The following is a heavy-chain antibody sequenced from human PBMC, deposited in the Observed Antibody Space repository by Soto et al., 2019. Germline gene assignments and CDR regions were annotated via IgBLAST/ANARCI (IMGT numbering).Heavy chain of an antibody. J-gene: IGHJ6*02. CDR3: AREVFEVVPTPIRAYSHGMDV. D-gene: IGHD2-2*02. CDR1: GFKFSIYG. Sequence: LRLSCAASGFKFSIYGMHWVRQAPGKGLGWVATIWDDGSDKYYGDSVKGRFTISRDNSKNTLYLQMNSLSVEDTAVYYCAREVFEVVPTPIRAYSHGMDVWGQGTTVTVSS. CDR2: IWDDGSDK. V-gene: IGHV3-33*01.